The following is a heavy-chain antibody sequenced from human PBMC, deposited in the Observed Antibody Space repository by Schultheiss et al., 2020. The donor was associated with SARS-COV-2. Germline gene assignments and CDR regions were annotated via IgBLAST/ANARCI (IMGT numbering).Heavy chain of an antibody. CDR2: VSHSGGT. CDR3: ACYSSSWYNY. D-gene: IGHD6-13*01. CDR1: GESFSGFS. Sequence: SETLSLTCAVFGESFSGFSWTWIRQSPGKGLEWIGQVSHSGGTHYSPSLKRRVTISVDTSKNQFSLKLSSVTAADTAVYYCACYSSSWYNYWGQGTLVTVSS. V-gene: IGHV4-34*01. J-gene: IGHJ4*02.